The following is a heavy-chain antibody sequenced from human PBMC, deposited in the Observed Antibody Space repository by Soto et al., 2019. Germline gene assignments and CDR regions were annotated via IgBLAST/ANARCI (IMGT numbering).Heavy chain of an antibody. CDR2: IYYSGST. Sequence: PSETLSLTCTVSGGSISSSSYYWGWIRQPPGKGLEWIGSIYYSGSTYYNPSLKSRVTISVDTSKNQFSLKLSSVTAADTAVYYCARGNCYGSGSYVYFDYWGQGTLVTVSS. CDR3: ARGNCYGSGSYVYFDY. CDR1: GGSISSSSYY. V-gene: IGHV4-39*01. J-gene: IGHJ4*02. D-gene: IGHD3-10*01.